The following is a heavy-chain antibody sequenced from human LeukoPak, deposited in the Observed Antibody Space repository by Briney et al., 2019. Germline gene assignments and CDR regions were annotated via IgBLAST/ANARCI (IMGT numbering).Heavy chain of an antibody. CDR2: IYCSGST. J-gene: IGHJ4*02. V-gene: IGHV4-39*01. CDR1: GGSISSSSYY. D-gene: IGHD6-13*01. Sequence: SETLSLTCTVSGGSISSSSYYWGWIRQPPGKGLEWIGSIYCSGSTYYNPSLKSRVTISVDTSKNQFSLKLSSVTAADTAVYYCARLPVVTAAGTGPFDYWGQGTLVTVSS. CDR3: ARLPVVTAAGTGPFDY.